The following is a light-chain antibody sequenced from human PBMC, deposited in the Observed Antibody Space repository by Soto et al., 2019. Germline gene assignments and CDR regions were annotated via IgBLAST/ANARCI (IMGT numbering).Light chain of an antibody. Sequence: DIQMTQSPSTLSASVGGRVTITCRASQSVGTWVAWYQQKPGKAPKLLIYGASNLESGVPSRFSGSGSGTEFTLTIITLQPDDFATYFCQQYNRNTWSFGPGTKVDI. CDR2: GAS. J-gene: IGKJ1*01. CDR1: QSVGTW. CDR3: QQYNRNTWS. V-gene: IGKV1-5*01.